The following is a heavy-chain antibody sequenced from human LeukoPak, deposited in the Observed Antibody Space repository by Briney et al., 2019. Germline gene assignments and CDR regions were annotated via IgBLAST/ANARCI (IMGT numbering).Heavy chain of an antibody. Sequence: GGSLRLSCAASGFTFSSYSMNWVRQAPGKGLEGVASISSSRSDKYYADSVKGRFTISRDNAKNSLYLQMNSLRAEDTAVYYCARDRLQYYDFWSPNDYWGQGTLVTVSS. V-gene: IGHV3-21*01. J-gene: IGHJ4*02. CDR2: ISSSRSDK. CDR3: ARDRLQYYDFWSPNDY. CDR1: GFTFSSYS. D-gene: IGHD3-3*01.